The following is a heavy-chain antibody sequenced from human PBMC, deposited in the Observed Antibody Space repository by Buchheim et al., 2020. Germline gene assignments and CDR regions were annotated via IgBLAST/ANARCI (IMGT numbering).Heavy chain of an antibody. CDR3: AKDRAADLTFIVVVVAATTHGFDP. CDR2: ISGSGGST. V-gene: IGHV3-23*01. J-gene: IGHJ5*02. Sequence: EVQLLESGGGLVQPGGSLRLSCAASGFTFSSYAMSWVRQAPGKGLEWVSAISGSGGSTYYADSVKGRFTISRDNSKNKLYLQMNSLRAEDTAVYYCAKDRAADLTFIVVVVAATTHGFDPWGQGTL. CDR1: GFTFSSYA. D-gene: IGHD2-15*01.